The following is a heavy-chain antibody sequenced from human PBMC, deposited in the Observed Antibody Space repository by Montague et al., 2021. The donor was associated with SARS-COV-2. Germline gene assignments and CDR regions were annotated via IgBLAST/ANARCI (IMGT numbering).Heavy chain of an antibody. CDR1: GGSISSSNYY. Sequence: SETLSLTCTVSGGSISSSNYYWGWIRQPPGKGLEWIGSIYYSGSTYYNPSLKSRVTISVDTSKNQFSLKLSSVTAADTAVYYCASPTYYYDSSGYDAFDIWGQGTMVTVSS. CDR2: IYYSGST. J-gene: IGHJ3*02. V-gene: IGHV4-39*01. CDR3: ASPTYYYDSSGYDAFDI. D-gene: IGHD3-22*01.